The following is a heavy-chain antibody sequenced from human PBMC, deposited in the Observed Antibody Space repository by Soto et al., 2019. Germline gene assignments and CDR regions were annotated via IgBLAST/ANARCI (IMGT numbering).Heavy chain of an antibody. Sequence: GGSLRLSCAASGFTFTRYSMHWVRQAPGKGLEWVAVISYNGRNKHYVDSVKGRFTISRDNSQDTLYLQMDSLRPDDTAVYYCARQAKIGDRSQFYFDSWGQGTLVTVS. J-gene: IGHJ4*02. CDR1: GFTFTRYS. V-gene: IGHV3-30*03. CDR2: ISYNGRNK. D-gene: IGHD3-16*01. CDR3: ARQAKIGDRSQFYFDS.